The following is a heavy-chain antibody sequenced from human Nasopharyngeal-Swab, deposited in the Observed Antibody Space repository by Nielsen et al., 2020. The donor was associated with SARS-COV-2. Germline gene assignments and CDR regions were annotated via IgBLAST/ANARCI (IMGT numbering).Heavy chain of an antibody. CDR2: INHSGST. Sequence: WIRQPPGKGLEWIGEINHSGSTNYNPSLKSQVTISVDTSKNQFSLKLSSVTAADTAVYYCARGPGLLLGYYYYYGMDVWGQGTTVTVSS. D-gene: IGHD2-15*01. CDR3: ARGPGLLLGYYYYYGMDV. V-gene: IGHV4-34*01. J-gene: IGHJ6*02.